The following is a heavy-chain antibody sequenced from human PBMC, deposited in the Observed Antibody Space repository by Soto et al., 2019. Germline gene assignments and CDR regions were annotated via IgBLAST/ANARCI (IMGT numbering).Heavy chain of an antibody. J-gene: IGHJ6*02. CDR3: ARVVDVRPATYSGMDV. CDR1: GGSFSSFA. Sequence: ASVKVSCKASGGSFSSFAFSWVRQAPGQGLEWMGGIIPMFGSANYAQEFLGRVTFTADDSTSTAYMEISGLTSDDTAIYYCARVVDVRPATYSGMDVWGPGTRVTVSS. D-gene: IGHD2-21*01. V-gene: IGHV1-69*13. CDR2: IIPMFGSA.